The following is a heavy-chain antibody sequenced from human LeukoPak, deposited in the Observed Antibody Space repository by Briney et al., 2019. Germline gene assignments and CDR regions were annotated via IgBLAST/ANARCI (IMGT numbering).Heavy chain of an antibody. D-gene: IGHD3-10*01. CDR3: AKKTHVEAGSSPLER. Sequence: GGSLRLSCVATGLTFSRFPMVWIRKAPGKGLEGVASVSGSGGDTYYEDPVKGRFTISRDNSKNTLYRYMKSLRTEDTAVYYCAKKTHVEAGSSPLERWGQGTLVTVSS. CDR2: VSGSGGDT. J-gene: IGHJ4*02. V-gene: IGHV3-23*01. CDR1: GLTFSRFP.